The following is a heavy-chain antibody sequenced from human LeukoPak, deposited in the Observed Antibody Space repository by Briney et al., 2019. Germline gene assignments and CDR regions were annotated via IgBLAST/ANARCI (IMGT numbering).Heavy chain of an antibody. V-gene: IGHV1-2*02. Sequence: ASVKVSCKASGYTFTGYYMHWVRQAPGQGLEWMGWINPDNGGTNYAQKFQGGVTMTRDMSISTAYMELSRLRSDDTAVYYCARDPSNSGYDYLYYFDYWGQGTLVTVSS. CDR1: GYTFTGYY. CDR3: ARDPSNSGYDYLYYFDY. D-gene: IGHD5-12*01. CDR2: INPDNGGT. J-gene: IGHJ4*02.